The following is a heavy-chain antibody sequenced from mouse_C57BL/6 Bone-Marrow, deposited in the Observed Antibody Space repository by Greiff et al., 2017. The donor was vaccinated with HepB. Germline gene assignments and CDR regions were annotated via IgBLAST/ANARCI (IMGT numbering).Heavy chain of an antibody. D-gene: IGHD1-1*01. Sequence: QVQLQQSGAELARPGASVKLSCKASGYTFTSYGISWVKQRTGQGLEWIGEIYPRSGNTYYNEKFKGKATLTADKSSSTAYMELRSLTSEDSAVYFCAIITTVVTPYWYFDVWGTGTTVTVSS. V-gene: IGHV1-81*01. CDR2: IYPRSGNT. J-gene: IGHJ1*03. CDR3: AIITTVVTPYWYFDV. CDR1: GYTFTSYG.